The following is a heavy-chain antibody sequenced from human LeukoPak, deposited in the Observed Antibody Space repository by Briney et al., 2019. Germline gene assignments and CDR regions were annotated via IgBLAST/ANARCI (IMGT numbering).Heavy chain of an antibody. J-gene: IGHJ4*02. CDR3: ARVGVFEAAAGQFDY. D-gene: IGHD6-13*01. Sequence: GGSLRLSCAASGFTFSSYWMHWVRQAPGKGLVWVSRTNSGGSDTTYADSVKGRFTISRDNAKNTLYLQMNSLRAEDTAVYYCARVGVFEAAAGQFDYWGQGTLVTVSS. CDR2: TNSGGSDT. V-gene: IGHV3-74*01. CDR1: GFTFSSYW.